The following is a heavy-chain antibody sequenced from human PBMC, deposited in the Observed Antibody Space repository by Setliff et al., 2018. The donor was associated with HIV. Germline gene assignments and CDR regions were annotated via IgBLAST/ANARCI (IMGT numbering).Heavy chain of an antibody. D-gene: IGHD3-22*01. CDR1: GGSISSSSYY. CDR3: ATDSSGYYSFDY. CDR2: FYYSGTT. Sequence: PSETLSLTCTVSGGSISSSSYYWGWIRQPPGKGLEWIGSFYYSGTTYYNPSLKCRVTISVDTSKNHFSLNLRSVTAADTAVYYCATDSSGYYSFDYWGQGTLVTVSS. V-gene: IGHV4-39*02. J-gene: IGHJ4*02.